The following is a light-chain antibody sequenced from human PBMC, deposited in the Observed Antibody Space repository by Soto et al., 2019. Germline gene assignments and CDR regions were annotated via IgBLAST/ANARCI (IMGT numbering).Light chain of an antibody. CDR2: EVT. J-gene: IGLJ3*02. V-gene: IGLV2-14*01. Sequence: QSVLTQPASVSASPGQSITISCTGTSSDVGGYNSVSWYRQHPGRVPELVIYEVTNRPSGVSNRFSGSKSGNTASLTISGLQAEDEADYYCSSYTNLNTRVFGGGTQLTVL. CDR1: SSDVGGYNS. CDR3: SSYTNLNTRV.